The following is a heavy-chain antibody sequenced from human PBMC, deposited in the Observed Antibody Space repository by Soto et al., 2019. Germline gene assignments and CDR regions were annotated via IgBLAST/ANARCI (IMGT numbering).Heavy chain of an antibody. CDR3: VRGYSYGSCPYYYGMDV. CDR2: INSDGSST. D-gene: IGHD5-18*01. J-gene: IGHJ6*02. CDR1: GFTFSNFW. V-gene: IGHV3-74*01. Sequence: PGGSLRLSCAASGFTFSNFWMHWVRQAPGKGLVWVSRINSDGSSTNYVESVKGRSTISRDNAKNTLYLQMISLRAEDTAVYYCVRGYSYGSCPYYYGMDVWGQGTTVTVSS.